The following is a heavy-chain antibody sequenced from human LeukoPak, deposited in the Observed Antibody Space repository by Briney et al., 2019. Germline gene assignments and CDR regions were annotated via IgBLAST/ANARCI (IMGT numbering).Heavy chain of an antibody. D-gene: IGHD2-21*02. CDR2: INPSGGST. CDR3: ARDSNCGGDCSPAHYYYYYYMDV. CDR1: GYTFTSYY. Sequence: ASVKVSCKASGYTFTSYYMHWVRQAPGQGLEWMGIINPSGGSTSYAQKFQGRVTMTRDTSTSTVSMELSSPRSEDTAVYYCARDSNCGGDCSPAHYYYYYYMDVWGKGTTVTVSS. J-gene: IGHJ6*03. V-gene: IGHV1-46*01.